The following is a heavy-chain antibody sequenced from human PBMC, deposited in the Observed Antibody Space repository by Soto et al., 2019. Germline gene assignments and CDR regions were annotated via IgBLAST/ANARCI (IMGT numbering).Heavy chain of an antibody. J-gene: IGHJ5*02. Sequence: PGESLKTSCKGSGYNFTSYWIGWVRQMPGKGLEWMGIIYPGDSDTRYSPSFQGQVTISADKSISTAYLQWSSLKASDTAMYYCARQGVVAATAENWFDPWGQGTLVTVSS. CDR1: GYNFTSYW. D-gene: IGHD2-15*01. CDR2: IYPGDSDT. V-gene: IGHV5-51*01. CDR3: ARQGVVAATAENWFDP.